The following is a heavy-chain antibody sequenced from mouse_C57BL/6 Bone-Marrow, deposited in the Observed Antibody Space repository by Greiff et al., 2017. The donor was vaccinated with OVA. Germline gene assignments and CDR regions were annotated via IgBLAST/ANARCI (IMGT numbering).Heavy chain of an antibody. D-gene: IGHD2-3*01. Sequence: EVKLVESEGGLVQPGSSMKLSCTASGFTFSDYYMAWVRQVPEKGLEWVANINYDGSSTYYLDSLKSRFIISRDNAKNILYLQMSSLKSEDTATYYCARDDGYWGQGTLVTVSA. CDR3: ARDDGY. CDR2: INYDGSST. J-gene: IGHJ3*01. CDR1: GFTFSDYY. V-gene: IGHV5-16*01.